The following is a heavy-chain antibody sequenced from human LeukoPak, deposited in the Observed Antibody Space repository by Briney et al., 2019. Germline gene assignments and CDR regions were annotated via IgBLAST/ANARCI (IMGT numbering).Heavy chain of an antibody. J-gene: IGHJ3*02. D-gene: IGHD3-22*01. V-gene: IGHV4-59*01. CDR2: IYYSGST. Sequence: PSETLSLNCTVSGGSISSFYWNWIRQPPAQLLLLLGYIYYSGSTNYNPSLKSRVTISVDTSKNQFSLKLSSVTAADTAVYYCARDSGQIVDYYDSIWGQGTMVTVSS. CDR1: GGSISSFY. CDR3: ARDSGQIVDYYDSI.